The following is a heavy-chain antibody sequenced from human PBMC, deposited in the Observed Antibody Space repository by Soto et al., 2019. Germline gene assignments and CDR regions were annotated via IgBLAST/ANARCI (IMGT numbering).Heavy chain of an antibody. V-gene: IGHV4-59*01. D-gene: IGHD6-6*01. CDR2: IYDSGST. CDR3: AAPPRY. Sequence: PSETLSLTCTVSGGSIISYYWSWILQPPGKGLEWIGYIYDSGSTNYNPSLKSRVTISVDTSKNQFSLKLTSVTAADTAVYYCAAPPRYWGQGTLVTVSS. J-gene: IGHJ4*02. CDR1: GGSIISYY.